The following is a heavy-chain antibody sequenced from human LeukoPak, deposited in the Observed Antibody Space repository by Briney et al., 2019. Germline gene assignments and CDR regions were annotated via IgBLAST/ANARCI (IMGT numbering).Heavy chain of an antibody. CDR1: GGSISSYY. Sequence: SETLSLTCTVSGGSISSYYWSWIRQPAGKGLEWIGRIYTSGSTNYNPSLKSRVTMSVDTSKNQFSLKLSSVTAADTAVYYCARDLDYYDSSGYYRTGGDAFDIWGQGTMVTVSS. CDR2: IYTSGST. J-gene: IGHJ3*02. CDR3: ARDLDYYDSSGYYRTGGDAFDI. V-gene: IGHV4-4*07. D-gene: IGHD3-22*01.